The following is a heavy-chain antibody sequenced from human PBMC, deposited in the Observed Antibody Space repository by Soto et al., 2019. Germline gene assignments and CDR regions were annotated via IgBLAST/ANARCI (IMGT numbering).Heavy chain of an antibody. V-gene: IGHV1-2*02. CDR1: GYTFTGYY. CDR3: ARVVSPYYDVLTGNWFGP. D-gene: IGHD3-9*01. CDR2: IKSFNGDT. Sequence: QVQLVQSGAEVKEHGASVKVSCKASGYTFTGYYMHWARQAPGQGLEWMGWIKSFNGDTNYAQKFKGRDTLTRDTSISTGYMELSRLKSYDTAVYYCARVVSPYYDVLTGNWFGPWGQGNLVTVSS. J-gene: IGHJ5*02.